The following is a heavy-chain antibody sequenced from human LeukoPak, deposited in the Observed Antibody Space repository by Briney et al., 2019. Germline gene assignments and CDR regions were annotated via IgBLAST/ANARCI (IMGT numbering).Heavy chain of an antibody. CDR3: ATGYCSGGSCYPPTY. V-gene: IGHV3-33*01. Sequence: GGSLRLSCAASGFTFSSYGMHWVRQAPGKGLEWVAVIWYDGSNKYYADSVKGRFTTSRDNSKNTLYLQMNSLRAEDTAVYYCATGYCSGGSCYPPTYWGQGTLVTVSS. CDR1: GFTFSSYG. J-gene: IGHJ4*02. D-gene: IGHD2-15*01. CDR2: IWYDGSNK.